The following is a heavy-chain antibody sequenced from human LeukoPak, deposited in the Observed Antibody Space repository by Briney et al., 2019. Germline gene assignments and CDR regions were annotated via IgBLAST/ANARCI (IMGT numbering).Heavy chain of an antibody. J-gene: IGHJ4*02. CDR3: ATEIQNIAGRVY. Sequence: SETLSLTCSVSGYSISSGYYWGWIRQAPGKGLEWIGNLYHSGSTYYNPSLKSRVSIAVDTSKNQFSLNLSSVTAADTAVYYCATEIQNIAGRVYWGQGTLVTVSS. D-gene: IGHD6-6*01. CDR2: LYHSGST. V-gene: IGHV4-38-2*02. CDR1: GYSISSGYY.